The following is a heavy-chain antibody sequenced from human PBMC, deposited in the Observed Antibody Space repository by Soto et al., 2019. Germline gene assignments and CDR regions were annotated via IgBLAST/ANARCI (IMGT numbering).Heavy chain of an antibody. V-gene: IGHV1-58*01. CDR2: IVVGSGNT. Sequence: ASVKVSCKASGFTFTSSAVQWVRQARGQRLEWIGWIVVGSGNTNYAQKSQERVTITRDMSTSTAYMELSSLRSEDTAVYYCAERSPYYYGMDVWGQGTTVTVSS. CDR1: GFTFTSSA. J-gene: IGHJ6*02. CDR3: AERSPYYYGMDV.